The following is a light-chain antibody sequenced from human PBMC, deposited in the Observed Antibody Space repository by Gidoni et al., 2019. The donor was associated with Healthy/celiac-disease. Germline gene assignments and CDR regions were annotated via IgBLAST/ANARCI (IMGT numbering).Light chain of an antibody. J-gene: IGKJ3*01. CDR2: WAA. CDR3: QKYYTTPPT. Sequence: DILLTQSPASLAVSLGERATINCKSSQNVLYRSNNKSYLAWYQQKPGQPPKLLIYWAATRESGVPDRFSGSGSGTDFTLTISSLQAEDVAVYYCQKYYTTPPTFGPGTKVEIK. CDR1: QNVLYRSNNKSY. V-gene: IGKV4-1*01.